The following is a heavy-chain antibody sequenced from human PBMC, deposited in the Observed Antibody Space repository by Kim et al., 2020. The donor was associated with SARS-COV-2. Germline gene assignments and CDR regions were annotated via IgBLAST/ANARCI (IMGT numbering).Heavy chain of an antibody. CDR3: AKAGSSSMTSYTNC. CDR1: GFTFGDYA. J-gene: IGHJ4*02. CDR2: ISWNSGSI. D-gene: IGHD2-2*02. Sequence: GGSLRLSCAASGFTFGDYAMHWVRQAPGKGLEWVSGISWNSGSIDYVGSVKGRFTISRDNAKNSLYLQMNSLRAEDTALYYCAKAGSSSMTSYTNCWGQGTLVTVSS. V-gene: IGHV3-9*01.